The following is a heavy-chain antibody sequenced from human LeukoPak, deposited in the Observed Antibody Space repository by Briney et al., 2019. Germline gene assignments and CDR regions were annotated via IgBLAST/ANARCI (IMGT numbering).Heavy chain of an antibody. CDR2: IYHSGST. CDR1: GGSISSGGYS. CDR3: ARLYGDYVGY. Sequence: PSETLSLTCAVSGGSISSGGYSWSWIRQPPGKGLEWIGYIYHSGSTYYNPSLKSRVTISVDRSKNQFSLKLSSVTAADTAVYYCARLYGDYVGYWGQGTLVTVSS. V-gene: IGHV4-30-2*01. J-gene: IGHJ4*02. D-gene: IGHD2-2*02.